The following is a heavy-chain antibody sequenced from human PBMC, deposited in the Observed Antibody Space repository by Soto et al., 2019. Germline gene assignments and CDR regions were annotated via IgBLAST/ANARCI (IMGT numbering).Heavy chain of an antibody. J-gene: IGHJ4*02. Sequence: QVQLVQSGAEVKKPGASVKVSCKASGYTFTSYYMHWVRQAPGQGLEWMGIINPSGGSTSYAQKFQGRVTMTRDTSTSTVDMELSSLRSEDTAVYYCARGSWYYDSSGYSPLDYWGQGTLVTVSS. V-gene: IGHV1-46*01. CDR2: INPSGGST. D-gene: IGHD3-22*01. CDR3: ARGSWYYDSSGYSPLDY. CDR1: GYTFTSYY.